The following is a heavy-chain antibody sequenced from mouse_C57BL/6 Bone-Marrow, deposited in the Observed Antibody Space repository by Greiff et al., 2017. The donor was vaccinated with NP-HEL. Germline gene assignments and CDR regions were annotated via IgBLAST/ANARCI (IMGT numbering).Heavy chain of an antibody. D-gene: IGHD1-1*01. CDR2: INPSSGYT. J-gene: IGHJ1*03. V-gene: IGHV1-4*01. Sequence: VQLQQSGAELARPGASVKMSCKASGYTFTSYTLHWVNQRPGQGLEWIGYINPSSGYTKYNQKFKDKSTLTADKSSSTAYMKLSSLTSEDSAVYYCAGYEFGSRYWYFDVWGTGTSVTVSS. CDR3: AGYEFGSRYWYFDV. CDR1: GYTFTSYT.